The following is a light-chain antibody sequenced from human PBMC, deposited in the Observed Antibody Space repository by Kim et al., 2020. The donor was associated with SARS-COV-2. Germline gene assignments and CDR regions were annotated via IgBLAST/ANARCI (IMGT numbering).Light chain of an antibody. Sequence: VAPGRTASVTCSGDKWGDKYACWYQQKPGQSPVLVIYQDTKRPSGIPERFSGSNSGNTATLTISGTQAMDEADYYCQAWDSSTYVFGTGTKVTVL. V-gene: IGLV3-1*01. CDR1: KWGDKY. J-gene: IGLJ1*01. CDR3: QAWDSSTYV. CDR2: QDT.